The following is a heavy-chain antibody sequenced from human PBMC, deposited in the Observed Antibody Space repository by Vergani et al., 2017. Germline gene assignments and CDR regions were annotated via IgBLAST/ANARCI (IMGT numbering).Heavy chain of an antibody. D-gene: IGHD2-15*01. V-gene: IGHV5-51*01. Sequence: EVQLVQSGAEVKKPGESLKISCKGSGYSFTSYWIGWVRQMPGKGLEWMGIFYPGDSDTRYSPSFQGQVTISADKSISTAYLQWSSLKASDTAMYYCARQVVVAATSPGFDYWGQGTLVTVSS. CDR2: FYPGDSDT. J-gene: IGHJ4*02. CDR3: ARQVVVAATSPGFDY. CDR1: GYSFTSYW.